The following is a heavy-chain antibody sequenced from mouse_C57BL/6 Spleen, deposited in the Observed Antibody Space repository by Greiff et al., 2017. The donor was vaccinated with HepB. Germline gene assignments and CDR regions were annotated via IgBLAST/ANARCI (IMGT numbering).Heavy chain of an antibody. V-gene: IGHV1-53*01. CDR1: GYTFTSYW. D-gene: IGHD1-1*01. CDR3: ARGVTTVVADFDY. CDR2: NYPSNGGT. Sequence: VQLQQPGTELVKPGASVKLSCKASGYTFTSYWMHRVKQRPGQGLEWIGNNYPSNGGTNYNENFKSKATLTVDKSSSTAYMQLSSLTSEDSAVYYCARGVTTVVADFDYWGQGTTLTVSS. J-gene: IGHJ2*01.